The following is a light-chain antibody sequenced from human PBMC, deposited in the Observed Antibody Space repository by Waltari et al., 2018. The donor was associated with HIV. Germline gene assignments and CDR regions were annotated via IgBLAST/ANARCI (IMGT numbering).Light chain of an antibody. CDR2: DGA. V-gene: IGLV3-21*02. CDR3: QVWDSGSAHVV. J-gene: IGLJ2*01. Sequence: SYVLTQPPSVAVAPGPTAGLTWGGDNMGSRRVHWYQQQPSAATVLLSDDGADRPAGITERFSGYNAENTATLIIGRVEAGDEADYYCQVWDSGSAHVVFGGGTNLAVL. CDR1: NMGSRR.